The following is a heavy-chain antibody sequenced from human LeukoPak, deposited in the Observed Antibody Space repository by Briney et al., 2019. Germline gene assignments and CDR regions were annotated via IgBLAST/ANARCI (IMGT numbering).Heavy chain of an antibody. CDR2: IYTSGST. CDR1: GGSIRSSSYY. Sequence: SETLSLTCTVSGGSIRSSSYYWSWIRQPAGKGLEWIGRIYTSGSTNYNPSLKSRVTMSVDTSKNQFSLKLSSVTAADTAVYYCARDLVGANNWFDPWGQGTLVTVSS. D-gene: IGHD1-26*01. CDR3: ARDLVGANNWFDP. J-gene: IGHJ5*02. V-gene: IGHV4-61*02.